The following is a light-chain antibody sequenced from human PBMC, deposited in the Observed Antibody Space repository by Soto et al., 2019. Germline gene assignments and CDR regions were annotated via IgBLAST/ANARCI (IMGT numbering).Light chain of an antibody. CDR1: QSITIY. V-gene: IGKV1-39*01. CDR3: QHIYTIPIT. J-gene: IGKJ5*01. Sequence: DIQMTQSPSSLSASIGDRVTITCRPSQSITIYLNWYQQKPGKAPELLIYAASSLQSGVPSRFSGSGSGTVFTLTISSLQPEDFATYYCQHIYTIPITFGQGTRLEIK. CDR2: AAS.